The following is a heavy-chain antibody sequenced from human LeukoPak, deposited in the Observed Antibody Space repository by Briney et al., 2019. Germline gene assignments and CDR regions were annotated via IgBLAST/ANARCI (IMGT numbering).Heavy chain of an antibody. CDR3: ARGFGGYTYGYNY. Sequence: RGESLKISCKGSGYSFITYWIGWVRQMPGKGLEWMGIIYPGDSATRYSPSFQGQVTISDDKSISTAYLQWSSLKASDTAMYYCARGFGGYTYGYNYWGQGTLVTVSS. CDR1: GYSFITYW. CDR2: IYPGDSAT. D-gene: IGHD5-18*01. J-gene: IGHJ4*02. V-gene: IGHV5-51*01.